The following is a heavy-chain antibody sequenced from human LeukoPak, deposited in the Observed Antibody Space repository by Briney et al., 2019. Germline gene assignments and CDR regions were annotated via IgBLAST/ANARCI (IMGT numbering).Heavy chain of an antibody. V-gene: IGHV4-4*07. D-gene: IGHD5/OR15-5a*01. J-gene: IGHJ4*02. Sequence: SERLSLTCMVSGGSISSNYWSWIRQPAGKGLEWVGRIFNSAITNNNPSLKSRVTMSIDTAKNQFSLKLSSVTAADTAVYYCAREKSSHPAFDYWGQGT. CDR2: IFNSAIT. CDR3: AREKSSHPAFDY. CDR1: GGSISSNY.